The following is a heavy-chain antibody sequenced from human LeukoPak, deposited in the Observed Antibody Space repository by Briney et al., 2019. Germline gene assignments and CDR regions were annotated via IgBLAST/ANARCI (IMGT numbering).Heavy chain of an antibody. Sequence: PSETLSLTCTVSGGSISSGGYYWSWIRQPPGKGLEWIGEINHSGSTNYNPSLKSRVTISVDTSKNQFSLKLSSVTAADTAVYYCASRIAARVYWGQGTLVTVSS. D-gene: IGHD6-6*01. CDR1: GGSISSGGYY. V-gene: IGHV4-39*07. J-gene: IGHJ4*02. CDR3: ASRIAARVY. CDR2: INHSGST.